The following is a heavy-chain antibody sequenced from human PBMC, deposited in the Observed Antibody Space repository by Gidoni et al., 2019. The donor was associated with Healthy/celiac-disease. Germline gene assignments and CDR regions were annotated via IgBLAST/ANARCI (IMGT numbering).Heavy chain of an antibody. V-gene: IGHV4-59*01. Sequence: QVQLQESGPGLVKPSETLSLTCTVSGGSISSYYWSWIRQPPGKGLEWIGYIYYSGSTNYNPSLKSRVTISVDTSKNQFSLKLSSVTAADTAVYYCARAWGGVVPAAPRWWFDPWGQGTLVTVSS. D-gene: IGHD2-2*01. CDR2: IYYSGST. CDR3: ARAWGGVVPAAPRWWFDP. CDR1: GGSISSYY. J-gene: IGHJ5*02.